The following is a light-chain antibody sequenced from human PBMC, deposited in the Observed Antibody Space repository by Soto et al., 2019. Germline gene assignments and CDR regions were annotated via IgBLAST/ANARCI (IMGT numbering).Light chain of an antibody. CDR1: QSSSRS. CDR2: DAS. V-gene: IGKV3D-15*01. Sequence: MTPSPSTLSASLGERVPLSCRASQSSSRSLAWCQQKSGQPPTLLIYDASTRATGFPARFSGSGSGTEFTLTISSLQSEDFAVYYCQQYNNWQLTFGGGTKVDIK. CDR3: QQYNNWQLT. J-gene: IGKJ4*01.